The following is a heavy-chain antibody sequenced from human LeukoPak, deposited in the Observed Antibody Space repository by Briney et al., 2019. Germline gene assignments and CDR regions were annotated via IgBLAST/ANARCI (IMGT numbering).Heavy chain of an antibody. CDR2: ISYDGSNK. Sequence: GGSLRLSCEASGFIFTTYTIHWVRQAPGKGLEWVAIISYDGSNKYYADSVKGRFTISRDNSKNTLYLQMNSLRAEDTAVYYCAKPVYSSSWSPFDYWGQGTLVTVSS. V-gene: IGHV3-30*04. CDR3: AKPVYSSSWSPFDY. CDR1: GFIFTTYT. J-gene: IGHJ4*02. D-gene: IGHD6-13*01.